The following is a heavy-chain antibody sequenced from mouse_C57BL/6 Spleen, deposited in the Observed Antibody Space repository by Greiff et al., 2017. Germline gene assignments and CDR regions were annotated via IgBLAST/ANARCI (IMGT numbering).Heavy chain of an antibody. CDR1: GYTFTSYW. J-gene: IGHJ4*01. CDR3: ALYALDY. Sequence: QVQLQQPGAELVMPGASVKLSCKASGYTFTSYWMHWVKQRPGQGLEWIGKIDPSDSYTNYNQKFKGKSTLTLDKSSSTPCMQLSSLTSEDSAVYYRALYALDYWGQGTSLTVSS. CDR2: IDPSDSYT. V-gene: IGHV1-69*01.